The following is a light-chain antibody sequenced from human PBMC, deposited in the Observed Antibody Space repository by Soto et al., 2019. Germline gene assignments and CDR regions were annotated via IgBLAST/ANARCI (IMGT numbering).Light chain of an antibody. CDR3: QQRSNWPQT. V-gene: IGKV3D-20*02. J-gene: IGKJ1*01. CDR1: QRLSASD. CDR2: GVS. Sequence: EIVLTQSPGTLSLSPGQRATLSCRASQRLSASDIAWYQQKPGQAPKFLIYGVSSRATGIPDRFSGSGSGTDFTLTISRLEPEDFAVYHCQQRSNWPQTFGQGTKVDIK.